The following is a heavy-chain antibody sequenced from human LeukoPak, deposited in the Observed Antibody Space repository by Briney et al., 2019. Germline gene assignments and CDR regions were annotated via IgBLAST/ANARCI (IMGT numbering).Heavy chain of an antibody. V-gene: IGHV3-30*02. CDR3: AKDGPSVADNDFHYYLDV. D-gene: IGHD6-19*01. Sequence: PGGSLRLSCEASGFTFSNYGMHWVRQAPGKGLEWVAFIRYDGHNTYYVDSVKGRFIISRDNSKNTLYVQMNSLRPEDTAVYFCAKDGPSVADNDFHYYLDVWGKGTTVTVFS. CDR1: GFTFSNYG. CDR2: IRYDGHNT. J-gene: IGHJ6*03.